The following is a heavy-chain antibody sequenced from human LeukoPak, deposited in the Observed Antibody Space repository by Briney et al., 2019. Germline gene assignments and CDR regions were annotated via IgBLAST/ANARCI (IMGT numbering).Heavy chain of an antibody. CDR1: GFTFDDYG. D-gene: IGHD3-10*02. Sequence: PGGSLRLSCAASGFTFDDYGISWVRQAPGKGLEWVSGITWNGGSTGYADSVKGRFTISRDNAKNSLYLQMNSLRAEDTAVYYCAELGITMIGGVWGKGTTVTISS. V-gene: IGHV3-20*04. CDR2: ITWNGGST. J-gene: IGHJ6*04. CDR3: AELGITMIGGV.